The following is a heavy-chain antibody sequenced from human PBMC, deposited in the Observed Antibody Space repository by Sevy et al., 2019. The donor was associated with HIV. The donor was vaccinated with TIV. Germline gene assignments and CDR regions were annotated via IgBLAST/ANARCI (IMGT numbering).Heavy chain of an antibody. J-gene: IGHJ4*02. V-gene: IGHV3-15*01. CDR2: IKSKSDGGPS. D-gene: IGHD4-17*01. Sequence: GSLRLSCAASGFIFSNAWMSWVRQAPGKGLEWVGRIKSKSDGGPSDYAAPVKGRFTISRDDSRNTLYLQMNSLKTEDTAVYYCTSMTTVEGVFDFWGQGTLVTVSS. CDR1: GFIFSNAW. CDR3: TSMTTVEGVFDF.